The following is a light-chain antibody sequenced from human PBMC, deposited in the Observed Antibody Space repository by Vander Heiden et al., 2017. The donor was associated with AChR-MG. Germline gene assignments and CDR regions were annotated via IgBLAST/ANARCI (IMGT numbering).Light chain of an antibody. V-gene: IGLV2-8*01. Sequence: SALTQPPSASGSPGPSVTIPCTGTSSDVGGYNYVSWYQQHPGNAPQLMIYEVSKRPAGVPDRFSGSKSGTTASPTVSGLQAEDEADYYCSSYAGSNNLVFGGGTKLTVL. CDR2: EVS. CDR3: SSYAGSNNLV. CDR1: SSDVGGYNY. J-gene: IGLJ3*02.